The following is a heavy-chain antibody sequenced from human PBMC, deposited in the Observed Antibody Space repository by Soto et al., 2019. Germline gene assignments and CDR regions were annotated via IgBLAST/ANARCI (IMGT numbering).Heavy chain of an antibody. J-gene: IGHJ4*02. Sequence: EVQLVESGGALVQPGGSLSLSCAASGFTVSNNYMSWVRQAPGKGLEWVSLIYSGGTRSYADSVKGRFTISRDSSKNTLNPQMNSLRAEDTAVDYCARNSGSKLGPRTAGEGHWGQGTLVTVSS. CDR2: IYSGGTR. D-gene: IGHD7-27*01. V-gene: IGHV3-66*01. CDR1: GFTVSNNY. CDR3: ARNSGSKLGPRTAGEGH.